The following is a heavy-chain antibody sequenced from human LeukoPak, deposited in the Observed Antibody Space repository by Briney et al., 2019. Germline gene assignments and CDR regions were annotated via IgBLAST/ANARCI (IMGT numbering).Heavy chain of an antibody. Sequence: SLRLSCTASGFTFGNYAMSWFRQAPGKGREWIGSIRSTGDGGTTEYAASVKGRFVISREDSKSIAYLQMDSLESEDTAVYYCARGGYQCEHWGQGTLVTVSS. CDR3: ARGGYQCEH. D-gene: IGHD3-16*02. CDR2: IRSTGDGGTT. CDR1: GFTFGNYA. J-gene: IGHJ1*01. V-gene: IGHV3-49*03.